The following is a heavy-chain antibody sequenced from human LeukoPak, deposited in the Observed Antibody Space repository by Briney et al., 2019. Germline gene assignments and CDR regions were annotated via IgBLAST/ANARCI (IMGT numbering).Heavy chain of an antibody. CDR1: GYTFTSYY. D-gene: IGHD3-22*01. Sequence: GGSLRLSCAASGYTFTSYYMHWVRQAPGQGLEWLGIINPSGGSTSYAQKVQGRVTMTRDMSTSTVYMELSSLRSEDTAVYYCARAGYYYDSSGYYYTYYFDYWGQGTLVTVSS. CDR2: INPSGGST. V-gene: IGHV1-46*01. J-gene: IGHJ4*02. CDR3: ARAGYYYDSSGYYYTYYFDY.